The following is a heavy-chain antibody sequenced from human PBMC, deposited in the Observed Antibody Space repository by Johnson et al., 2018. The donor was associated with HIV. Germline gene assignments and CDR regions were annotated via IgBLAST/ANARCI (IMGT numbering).Heavy chain of an antibody. Sequence: QMQLVESGGGVVQPGGSLRLSCAASGFTFSSYGMHWVRQAPGKGLEWVAFIRYDGSNKYYADSVKGRFTISRDNSKNTLYLQMKSLRAEDTALYYCVFGEDYYDSGGHHHGPAAFDFWGLGTMVTVSS. CDR3: VFGEDYYDSGGHHHGPAAFDF. D-gene: IGHD3-22*01. CDR1: GFTFSSYG. V-gene: IGHV3-30*02. CDR2: IRYDGSNK. J-gene: IGHJ3*01.